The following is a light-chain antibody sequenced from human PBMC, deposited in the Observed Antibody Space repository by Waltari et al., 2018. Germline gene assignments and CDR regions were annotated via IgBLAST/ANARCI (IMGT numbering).Light chain of an antibody. CDR1: SSTIRNNY. J-gene: IGLJ3*02. Sequence: QSLLTQPPSASRTPGQRITISCSGASSTIRNNYVYWYRQLPGTAPKLLLYKNNQRPSVVPDRFSGSKSGTSASLAISGLRAEDESDYFCSTWDDSVTGWLFGGGTKLTVL. CDR3: STWDDSVTGWL. V-gene: IGLV1-47*01. CDR2: KNN.